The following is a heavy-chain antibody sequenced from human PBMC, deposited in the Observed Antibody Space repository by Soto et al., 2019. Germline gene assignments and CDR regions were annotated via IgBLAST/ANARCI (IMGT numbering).Heavy chain of an antibody. V-gene: IGHV3-23*01. Sequence: GGSLRLSCAASGFTFSSYAMSWVRQAPGKGLEWVSAISGSGGSTYYADSVKGRFTISRDNSKNTLYLQMNSLRAEDTAVYYCAKAFYSSSSVGSHYYYGMDVWGQGTTVTVSS. CDR1: GFTFSSYA. J-gene: IGHJ6*02. CDR3: AKAFYSSSSVGSHYYYGMDV. CDR2: ISGSGGST. D-gene: IGHD6-6*01.